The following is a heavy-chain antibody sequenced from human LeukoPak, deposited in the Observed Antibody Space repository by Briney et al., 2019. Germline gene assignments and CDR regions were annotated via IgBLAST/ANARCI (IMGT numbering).Heavy chain of an antibody. CDR2: SNDRRNT. CDR1: GGSFSGYY. CDR3: ARVISSKPKGTYWYFDL. J-gene: IGHJ2*01. Sequence: SETLSLTCAVYGGSFSGYYWGWIRQPPGKGLEWIGESNDRRNTNSNPSLKSRGTISVDTPKNQFSLKLSSVTAADTAVYYCARVISSKPKGTYWYFDLWGPGTLVTVSS. V-gene: IGHV4-34*01. D-gene: IGHD2-21*01.